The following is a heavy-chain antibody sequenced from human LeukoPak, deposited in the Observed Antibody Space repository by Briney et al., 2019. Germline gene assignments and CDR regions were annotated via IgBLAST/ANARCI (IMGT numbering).Heavy chain of an antibody. Sequence: GGSLRLSCAASGFTFNNFGLHWVRQAPGKGLEWVAFISYDGSDKNCVVSVQGRFTISRDNSKNTLYLQMNSLRVDDTAVYYCVKDLHSGWSFDYWGQGILVTVSS. V-gene: IGHV3-30*02. CDR2: ISYDGSDK. D-gene: IGHD6-19*01. CDR1: GFTFNNFG. J-gene: IGHJ4*02. CDR3: VKDLHSGWSFDY.